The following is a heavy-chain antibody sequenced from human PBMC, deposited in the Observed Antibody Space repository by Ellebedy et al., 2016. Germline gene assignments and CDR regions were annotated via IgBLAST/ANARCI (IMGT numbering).Heavy chain of an antibody. CDR3: TRGGLDNSFDV. CDR1: GFTFSSYA. V-gene: IGHV3-30*04. CDR2: ISYDGSNK. Sequence: GESLKISCAASGFTFSSYAMHWVRQAPGKGLEWVAVISYDGSNKYYADSVKSRFTISRDNSKNTLYLQMNSLRDEDTAVYYCTRGGLDNSFDVWGQGTMVTVS. D-gene: IGHD3-16*01. J-gene: IGHJ3*01.